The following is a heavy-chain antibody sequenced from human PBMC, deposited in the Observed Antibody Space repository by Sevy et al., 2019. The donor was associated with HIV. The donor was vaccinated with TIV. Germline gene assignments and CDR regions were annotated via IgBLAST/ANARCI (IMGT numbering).Heavy chain of an antibody. CDR2: IKNDGSEK. J-gene: IGHJ6*02. CDR3: ARDCSSTSCLWGLDV. CDR1: GFTFSNYW. Sequence: GGSLRLSCAASGFTFSNYWMSWVRQAPGKGLEWVANIKNDGSEKYYVDSVKGRFTISRDNAKNSLFLQMNSLRAEDTALYYCARDCSSTSCLWGLDVWVQGTTVTVSS. V-gene: IGHV3-7*03. D-gene: IGHD2-2*01.